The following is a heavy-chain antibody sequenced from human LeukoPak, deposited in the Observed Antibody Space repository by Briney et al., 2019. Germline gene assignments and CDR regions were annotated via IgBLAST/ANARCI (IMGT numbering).Heavy chain of an antibody. V-gene: IGHV3-74*01. CDR3: ARAPAPSNWFDY. CDR1: GFTFSSYW. CDR2: INSDGSST. D-gene: IGHD6-13*01. J-gene: IGHJ4*02. Sequence: PGGSLRLSCAASGFTFSSYWMHWVRQAPGKGLVWVSRINSDGSSTHYADSEKGRFTISRDNAKNMLYLQMNSLRVDDTAVYYCARAPAPSNWFDYWGQGTLVTVSS.